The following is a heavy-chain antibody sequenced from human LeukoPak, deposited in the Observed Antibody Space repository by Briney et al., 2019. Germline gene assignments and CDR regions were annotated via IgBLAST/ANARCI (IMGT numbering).Heavy chain of an antibody. D-gene: IGHD2-15*01. V-gene: IGHV4-59*01. CDR2: IYYSGST. CDR1: GGSISSYY. Sequence: SETLSLTCTVYGGSISSYYWGWIRQPPGKGLEWIGYIYYSGSTNYNPSLKSRVTISVDTSKNQFSLKLSSVTAADTAVYYCARSEPGYCSGGSCYPDGYYYGMDVWGQGTTVTVSS. CDR3: ARSEPGYCSGGSCYPDGYYYGMDV. J-gene: IGHJ6*02.